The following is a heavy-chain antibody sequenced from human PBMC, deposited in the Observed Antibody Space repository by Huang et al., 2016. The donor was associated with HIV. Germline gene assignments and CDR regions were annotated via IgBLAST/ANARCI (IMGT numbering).Heavy chain of an antibody. Sequence: QVLLVQSGAEVRKPGSSVKVSCTAFGGTLSSYAISGLRQAPGQGLEWMGGFIPIFGTANYTQKFQGRVTITVGESTNTGYMELTRLTSEDTAVYYCARTAYSYGFRQGYNWFDPWGQGTPVTVSS. J-gene: IGHJ5*02. CDR1: GGTLSSYA. CDR2: FIPIFGTA. V-gene: IGHV1-69*13. D-gene: IGHD5-18*01. CDR3: ARTAYSYGFRQGYNWFDP.